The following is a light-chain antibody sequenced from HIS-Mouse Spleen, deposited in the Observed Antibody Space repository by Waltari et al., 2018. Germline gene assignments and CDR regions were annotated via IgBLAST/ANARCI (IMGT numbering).Light chain of an antibody. CDR2: WAS. CDR3: QQYYSTPLT. V-gene: IGKV4-1*01. J-gene: IGKJ4*01. CDR1: QSVLYSSNNKNY. Sequence: ERATINCKSSQSVLYSSNNKNYLAWYQQKPGQPPKLLIYWASTRESGVPDRFSGSGSGTDFTLTISSLQAEDVAVYYCQQYYSTPLTFGGGTKVEIK.